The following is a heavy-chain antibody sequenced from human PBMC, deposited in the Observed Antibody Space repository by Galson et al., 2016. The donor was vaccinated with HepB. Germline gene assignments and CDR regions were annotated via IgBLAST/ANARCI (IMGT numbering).Heavy chain of an antibody. CDR3: ARDRAHGGDHHGIFLDY. V-gene: IGHV4-55*08. Sequence: SETLSLTCAVSGDSISNGDWWNWVRQPPGEGLEWIGQIHHSGNTIYNPSLTSRLNMSVDTSRNQFSLNLNFVTVADTAFYYCARDRAHGGDHHGIFLDYWGRGLLVTVSS. J-gene: IGHJ4*02. D-gene: IGHD3-3*02. CDR1: GDSISNGDW. CDR2: IHHSGNT.